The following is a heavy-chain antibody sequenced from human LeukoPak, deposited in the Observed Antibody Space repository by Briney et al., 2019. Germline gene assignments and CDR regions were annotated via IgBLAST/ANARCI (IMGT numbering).Heavy chain of an antibody. J-gene: IGHJ4*02. CDR3: ATSEAIVVVTAILNY. V-gene: IGHV1-2*06. Sequence: ASVKVSCKASGYTFTGYYMHWVRQAPGQGLEWMRRINPNSGGTNYAQKFQGRVTMTRDTSISTAYMELSRLRSDDTAVYYCATSEAIVVVTAILNYWGQGILVTVSS. CDR2: INPNSGGT. D-gene: IGHD2-21*02. CDR1: GYTFTGYY.